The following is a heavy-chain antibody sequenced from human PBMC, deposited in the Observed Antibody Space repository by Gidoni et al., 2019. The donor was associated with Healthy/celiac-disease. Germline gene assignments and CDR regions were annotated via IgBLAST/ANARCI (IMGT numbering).Heavy chain of an antibody. CDR1: GFTFSSYS. Sequence: EVQLVASGGGLVKPGGSLRLCCAASGFTFSSYSMIWVRQAPGKGLEWVSSISSSSSYIYYADSVKGRFTISRDNAKNSLYLQMNSLRAEDTAVYYCASSSSWGILDYWGQGTLVTVSS. V-gene: IGHV3-21*01. CDR2: ISSSSSYI. D-gene: IGHD6-13*01. J-gene: IGHJ4*02. CDR3: ASSSSWGILDY.